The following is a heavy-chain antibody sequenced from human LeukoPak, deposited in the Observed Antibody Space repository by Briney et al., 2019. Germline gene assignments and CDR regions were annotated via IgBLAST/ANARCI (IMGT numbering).Heavy chain of an antibody. J-gene: IGHJ4*02. Sequence: ASVKVSCKASGGTFHSYGISWVRQAPGQGLEWMGGIIPIVGTANYEQNFQGRVTIVADKSTTTAYMELSSLRSEDTAVYYCASLGGGSTVTTYLNYWGQGTLVTVSS. CDR2: IIPIVGTA. D-gene: IGHD4-17*01. V-gene: IGHV1-69*06. CDR3: ASLGGGSTVTTYLNY. CDR1: GGTFHSYG.